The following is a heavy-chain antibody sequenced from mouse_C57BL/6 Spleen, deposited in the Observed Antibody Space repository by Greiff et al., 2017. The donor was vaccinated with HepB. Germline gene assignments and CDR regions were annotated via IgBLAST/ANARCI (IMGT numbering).Heavy chain of an antibody. Sequence: VQLQQSGPELVKPGASVKIPCKASGYTFTDYNMDWVKQSHGKSLEWIGDINPNNGGTIYNQKFKGKATLTVDKSSSTAYMELRSLTSEDTAVYYCAREGALLRYGYFDVWGTGTTVTVSS. CDR1: GYTFTDYN. D-gene: IGHD1-1*01. J-gene: IGHJ1*03. CDR3: AREGALLRYGYFDV. V-gene: IGHV1-18*01. CDR2: INPNNGGT.